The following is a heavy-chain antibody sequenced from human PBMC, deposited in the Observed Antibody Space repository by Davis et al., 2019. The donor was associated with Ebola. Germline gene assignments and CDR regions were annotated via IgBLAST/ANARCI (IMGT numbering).Heavy chain of an antibody. CDR1: GYTFTSYG. D-gene: IGHD3-22*01. Sequence: ASVKVSCKASGYTFTSYGISWVRQAPGQGLDWMGWISAYNGNKNYAQKLQGRVTMTTDTSTSTAYMELRSLRSEDTAVYYCATTYYYDSSGYYRAFDIWGQGTMVTVSS. CDR3: ATTYYYDSSGYYRAFDI. CDR2: ISAYNGNK. J-gene: IGHJ3*02. V-gene: IGHV1-18*04.